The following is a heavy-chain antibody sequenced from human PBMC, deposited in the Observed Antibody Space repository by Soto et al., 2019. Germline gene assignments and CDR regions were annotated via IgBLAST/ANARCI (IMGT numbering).Heavy chain of an antibody. CDR2: IHPSGQPI. Sequence: EVQLVESGGGLVQPGGSLRLSCAVSGFPFSSSEMYWVRQAPGKGLEWISYIHPSGQPIFYADSVKGRFTISRDNANNSLFLQMNSLRAEDTAVYYCASRASRWGQGTMVTVSS. J-gene: IGHJ3*01. D-gene: IGHD1-26*01. V-gene: IGHV3-48*03. CDR1: GFPFSSSE. CDR3: ASRASR.